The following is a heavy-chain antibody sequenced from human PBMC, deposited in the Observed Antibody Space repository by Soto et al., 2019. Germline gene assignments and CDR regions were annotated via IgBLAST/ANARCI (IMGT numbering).Heavy chain of an antibody. CDR1: VLTFSSYS. CDR2: ISNSSSYI. D-gene: IGHD1-1*01. J-gene: IGHJ4*02. Sequence: GGSLRLSCAASVLTFSSYSMNWVRQAPGKGLEWVSSISNSSSYIYYADSVKGRFTISRDNAKNSLYLHMNSLRGEDTAVYYCARGDPTWNDRPSDFWGLGTLVTVSS. V-gene: IGHV3-21*01. CDR3: ARGDPTWNDRPSDF.